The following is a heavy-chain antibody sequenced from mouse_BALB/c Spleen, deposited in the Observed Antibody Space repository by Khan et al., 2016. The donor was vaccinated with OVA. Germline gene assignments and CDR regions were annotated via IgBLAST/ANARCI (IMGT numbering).Heavy chain of an antibody. J-gene: IGHJ4*01. CDR3: ARRTTEYALDY. V-gene: IGHV1-4*01. Sequence: QVQLKESGAELARPGASVKMSCKASGYTFTSHTMHWVKQRPGQGLEWIGYINPRSGYTQYNQKFNDKATLTADISSSTAYMQLSSLTSEDSAVYYCARRTTEYALDYWGKGTSVTGSS. CDR2: INPRSGYT. CDR1: GYTFTSHT. D-gene: IGHD2-14*01.